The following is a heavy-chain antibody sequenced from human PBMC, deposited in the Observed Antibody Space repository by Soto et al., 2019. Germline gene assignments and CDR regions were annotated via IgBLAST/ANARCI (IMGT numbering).Heavy chain of an antibody. V-gene: IGHV3-23*01. CDR2: ISGSGAST. CDR3: TKGPPPPYSSTWYYFDY. J-gene: IGHJ4*02. CDR1: GFTFSSYA. Sequence: GGSLRLSCAASGFTFSSYAMSWVRQAPGRGLECVSSISGSGASTYYADSVKGRFTISRDNSKNTLYLQMISLTAEDTAIYYCTKGPPPPYSSTWYYFDYWGQGTLVTVSS. D-gene: IGHD6-13*01.